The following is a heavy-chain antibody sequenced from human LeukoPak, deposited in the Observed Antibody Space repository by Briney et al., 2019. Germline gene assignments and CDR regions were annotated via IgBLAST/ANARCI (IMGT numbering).Heavy chain of an antibody. D-gene: IGHD3-3*01. CDR3: AREPGAFGGGGGYFDY. Sequence: SETLSLTCTVSGDSVSSYYWNWIRQPPRKGLEWIGFMYYSGSSNYNPSLKSRVTISVDTSKYQFSLKLSSVTAADTAVYYCAREPGAFGGGGGYFDYWGQGILVTVSS. V-gene: IGHV4-59*02. CDR1: GDSVSSYY. J-gene: IGHJ4*02. CDR2: MYYSGSS.